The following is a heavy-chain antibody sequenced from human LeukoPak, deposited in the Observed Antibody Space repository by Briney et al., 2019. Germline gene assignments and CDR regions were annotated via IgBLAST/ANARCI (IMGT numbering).Heavy chain of an antibody. CDR1: GFSFTSNW. J-gene: IGHJ4*02. CDR2: IYPADSDT. CDR3: ARDLDRRFGS. V-gene: IGHV5-51*01. D-gene: IGHD3-22*01. Sequence: GESLKISCKGSGFSFTSNWIGWVRQMAGKGLEWMGIIYPADSDTRYSPSFQGQVTISADTSINTAYLQWTSLKASDTAMYYCARDLDRRFGSWGQGTLVTVSS.